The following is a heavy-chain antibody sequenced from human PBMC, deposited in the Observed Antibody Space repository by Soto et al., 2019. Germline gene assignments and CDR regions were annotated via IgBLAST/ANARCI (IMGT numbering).Heavy chain of an antibody. CDR3: AHRPRRVLRCLEWLYPPFDY. D-gene: IGHD3-3*01. V-gene: IGHV2-5*02. CDR2: IYWDDDK. J-gene: IGHJ4*02. Sequence: SGPTLVNPTQTLTLTCTFSGFSLSTSGVGVGWIRQPPGKALEWLALIYWDDDKRYSPSLKSRLTITKDTSKNQVVLTMTNMDPVDTATYYCAHRPRRVLRCLEWLYPPFDYWGQGTLVTVSS. CDR1: GFSLSTSGVG.